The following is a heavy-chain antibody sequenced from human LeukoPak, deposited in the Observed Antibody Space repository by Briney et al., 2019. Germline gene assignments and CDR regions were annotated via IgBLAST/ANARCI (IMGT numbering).Heavy chain of an antibody. D-gene: IGHD3-9*01. V-gene: IGHV1-3*01. Sequence: ASVKVSCKASGYTFTSYAMHWVRQAPGQRLEWMGWISAGNGNTKYSQKFQGRVTITRDTSASTAYMELSSLRSEDTAVYYCARVPLRYFDWLPFDYWGQGTLVTVSS. CDR1: GYTFTSYA. CDR3: ARVPLRYFDWLPFDY. CDR2: ISAGNGNT. J-gene: IGHJ4*02.